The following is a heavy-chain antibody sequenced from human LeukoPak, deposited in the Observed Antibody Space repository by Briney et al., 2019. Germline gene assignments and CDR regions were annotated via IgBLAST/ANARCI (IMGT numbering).Heavy chain of an antibody. V-gene: IGHV4-59*11. CDR1: GGSISSHY. CDR3: ASFWGPRFDY. Sequence: PSETLSLTCTVSGGSISSHYWSWIRQPPGKGLEWIGYIYYSGSTNYNPSLKSRVTISVDTSKNQFSLKLSSVTAADTAVYYCASFWGPRFDYWGQGTLVTVSS. D-gene: IGHD7-27*01. CDR2: IYYSGST. J-gene: IGHJ4*02.